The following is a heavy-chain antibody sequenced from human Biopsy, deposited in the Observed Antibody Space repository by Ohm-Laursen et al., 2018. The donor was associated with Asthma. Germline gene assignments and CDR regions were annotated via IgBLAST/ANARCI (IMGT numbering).Heavy chain of an antibody. CDR2: ISVYNGNT. V-gene: IGHV1-18*01. D-gene: IGHD3-10*01. J-gene: IGHJ6*02. CDR1: GYTFNSAG. CDR3: ARAVDYSHYYGIDV. Sequence: ASVKVSCKTSGYTFNSAGITWVRQAPGQGLERMGWISVYNGNTKVAQKLQDRVTMITDTSTITAYMELRSLRSDDTAVYFCARAVDYSHYYGIDVWGQGTTVTVS.